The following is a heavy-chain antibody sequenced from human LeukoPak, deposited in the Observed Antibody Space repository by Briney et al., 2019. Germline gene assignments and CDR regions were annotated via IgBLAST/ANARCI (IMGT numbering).Heavy chain of an antibody. J-gene: IGHJ4*02. CDR2: IYYSGST. Sequence: SETLSLTCTVSGGSISSSSYYWGWIRQPPGKGLEWIGSIYYSGSTYYNPSLKSRVTISVDTSKNQFSLKLSSVTAADTAVYYCARKAYYYDSSGYYHYFDYWGQGTLVTVSS. V-gene: IGHV4-39*07. D-gene: IGHD3-22*01. CDR1: GGSISSSSYY. CDR3: ARKAYYYDSSGYYHYFDY.